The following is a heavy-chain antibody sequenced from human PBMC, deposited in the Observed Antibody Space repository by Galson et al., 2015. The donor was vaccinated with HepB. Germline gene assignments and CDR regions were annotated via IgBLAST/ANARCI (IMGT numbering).Heavy chain of an antibody. V-gene: IGHV1-24*01. Sequence: SVKVSCKVSGYTLTELSMHWVRQAPGKGLEWMGGFDPEDGETIYAQKFQGRVTMTEDTSTDTAYMELSSLRSEDTAVYYCATYNWNYRGHDSWGQGTLVTVSS. D-gene: IGHD1-7*01. J-gene: IGHJ4*02. CDR2: FDPEDGET. CDR1: GYTLTELS. CDR3: ATYNWNYRGHDS.